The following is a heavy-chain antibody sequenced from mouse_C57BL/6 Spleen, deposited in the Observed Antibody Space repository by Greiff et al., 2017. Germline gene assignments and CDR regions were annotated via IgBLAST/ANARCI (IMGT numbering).Heavy chain of an antibody. Sequence: EVKVEESGPGLVKPSQSLSLTCSVTGYSITSGYYWNWIRQFPGNKLEWMGYISYDGSNNYNPSLKNRISITRDTSKNQFFLKLNSVTTEDTATYYCARFTHYSNYDYWGQGTTLTGSS. V-gene: IGHV3-6*01. CDR2: ISYDGSN. CDR1: GYSITSGYY. J-gene: IGHJ2*01. CDR3: ARFTHYSNYDY. D-gene: IGHD2-5*01.